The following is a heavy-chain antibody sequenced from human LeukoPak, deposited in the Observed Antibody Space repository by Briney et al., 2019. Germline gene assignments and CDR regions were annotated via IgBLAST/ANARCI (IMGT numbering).Heavy chain of an antibody. J-gene: IGHJ4*02. CDR3: ATLTAASGYYFDS. CDR2: INSNSGGR. V-gene: IGHV1-2*02. D-gene: IGHD6-13*01. CDR1: VYSFTGYY. Sequence: ASVKVSCKASVYSFTGYYLHWLRQAPGQALEWMGWINSNSGGRNYAQKFQGRVTMTKDTSINTAYMELSSLTSDDTAVYYCATLTAASGYYFDSWGQGTLVTVSS.